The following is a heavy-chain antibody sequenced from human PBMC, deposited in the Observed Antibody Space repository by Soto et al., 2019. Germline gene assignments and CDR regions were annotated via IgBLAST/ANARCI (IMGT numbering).Heavy chain of an antibody. D-gene: IGHD3-10*01. CDR2: ISTYTGNT. J-gene: IGHJ6*02. CDR1: GYTFTNYD. CDR3: ARGYYYGSGRPTPGGMDV. Sequence: QVHLVQSGAEVKKPGASVKVSCKASGYTFTNYDINWVRQAPGQGLEWMGWISTYTGNTNYAQKLQGRVTMTTDTXTXTXYMELRSLRSADTAVYYCARGYYYGSGRPTPGGMDVWGQGTTVTVSS. V-gene: IGHV1-18*01.